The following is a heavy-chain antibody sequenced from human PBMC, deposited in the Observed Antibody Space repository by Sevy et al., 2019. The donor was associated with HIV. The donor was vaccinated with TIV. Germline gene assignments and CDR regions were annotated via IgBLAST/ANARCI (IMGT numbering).Heavy chain of an antibody. CDR1: GFIFSDYA. V-gene: IGHV3-23*01. D-gene: IGHD3-22*01. J-gene: IGHJ2*01. CDR3: AKFGDYYDSGGYYWYFHF. CDR2: ISGGDDST. Sequence: GSLRLSCAASGFIFSDYAMSWVRQAPGKGLEWVSSISGGDDSTYYADSVKGRFTVSRDNSKNTLYLQMNTLRAEDTALYYCAKFGDYYDSGGYYWYFHFWGRGTLVTVSS.